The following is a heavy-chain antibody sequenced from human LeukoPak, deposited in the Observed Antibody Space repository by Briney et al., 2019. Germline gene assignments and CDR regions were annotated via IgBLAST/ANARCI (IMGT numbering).Heavy chain of an antibody. D-gene: IGHD2-2*01. V-gene: IGHV1-2*04. CDR3: ASGREYQLLNSALDY. Sequence: ASVKVSCKASGYTFTGYYMHWVRQAPGQGLEWMGWINPNNGGTNYAQKIQGWVTMTRDTSISTAYMQLSRLRSDDTAVYYCASGREYQLLNSALDYWGQGTLVTVSS. J-gene: IGHJ4*02. CDR1: GYTFTGYY. CDR2: INPNNGGT.